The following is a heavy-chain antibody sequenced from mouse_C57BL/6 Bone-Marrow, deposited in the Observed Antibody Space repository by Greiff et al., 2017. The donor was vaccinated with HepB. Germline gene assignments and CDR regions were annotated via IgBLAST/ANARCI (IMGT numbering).Heavy chain of an antibody. V-gene: IGHV1-53*01. J-gene: IGHJ1*03. Sequence: QVQLQQPGTELVKPGASVKLSCKASGYTFTSYWMHWVKQRPGQGLEWIGNINPSNGGTNYNEKFKSKATLTVDKSSSTAYMQLSSLTSEDSAVYYCARVRYYGPYWYFDVWGTGTTVTVSS. D-gene: IGHD1-1*01. CDR2: INPSNGGT. CDR3: ARVRYYGPYWYFDV. CDR1: GYTFTSYW.